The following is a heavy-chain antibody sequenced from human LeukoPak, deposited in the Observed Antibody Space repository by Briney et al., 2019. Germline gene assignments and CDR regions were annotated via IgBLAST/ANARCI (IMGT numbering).Heavy chain of an antibody. CDR1: GFTFKNAW. V-gene: IGHV3-15*01. CDR3: STDGDGYMEFGH. J-gene: IGHJ4*02. D-gene: IGHD5-24*01. Sequence: GGSLRLSCEASGFTFKNAWMNWVRQAPGKGLEWVGRIKDKGDGETRDYAASVKGRFFISRDDSKNTVHLQMNSLRIEDTGIYYCSTDGDGYMEFGHWGQGILVSVSA. CDR2: IKDKGDGETR.